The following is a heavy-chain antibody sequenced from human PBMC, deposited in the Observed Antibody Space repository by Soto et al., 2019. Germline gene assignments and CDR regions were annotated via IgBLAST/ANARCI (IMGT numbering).Heavy chain of an antibody. D-gene: IGHD2-2*01. Sequence: QVQLVQSGAEVKKPGSSVKVSCKASGGTFSSYAISWVRQAPGQGLEWMGGIIPISGTANYAQKFQGRVTITADESTSTADMELSSLRSEATAVYYCARSQGSSTSLEIYYYYYYGMEVWGQGTTVTVSS. J-gene: IGHJ6*02. V-gene: IGHV1-69*01. CDR2: IIPISGTA. CDR1: GGTFSSYA. CDR3: ARSQGSSTSLEIYYYYYYGMEV.